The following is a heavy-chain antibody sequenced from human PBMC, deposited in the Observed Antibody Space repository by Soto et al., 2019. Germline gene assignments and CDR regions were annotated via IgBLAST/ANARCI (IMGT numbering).Heavy chain of an antibody. CDR1: GFTFSSYA. Sequence: EVQLLESGGGLVQPGGSLRLSCAASGFTFSSYAMSWVRQAPGKGLEWVSAISGSGGSTYYADYVKGRFTISRDNSKNTLYLQMNSLRAEDTAVYYCAKIPHSSSWYLDAFDIWGQCTMVTVSS. V-gene: IGHV3-23*01. J-gene: IGHJ3*02. CDR2: ISGSGGST. CDR3: AKIPHSSSWYLDAFDI. D-gene: IGHD6-13*01.